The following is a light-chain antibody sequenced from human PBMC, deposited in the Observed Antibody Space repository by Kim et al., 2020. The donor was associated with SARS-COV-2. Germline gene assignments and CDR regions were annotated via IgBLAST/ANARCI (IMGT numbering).Light chain of an antibody. CDR1: QRISSS. Sequence: PGAGATLTFRASQRISSSLAWYQQRSCQTPSLLIFDASIRASGIPARFSGSGSGTDFTLIISGLEPEDFAVYYCQQRNKWPPKVAFGRDTKVVI. V-gene: IGKV3-11*01. CDR3: QQRNKWPPKVA. CDR2: DAS. J-gene: IGKJ4*01.